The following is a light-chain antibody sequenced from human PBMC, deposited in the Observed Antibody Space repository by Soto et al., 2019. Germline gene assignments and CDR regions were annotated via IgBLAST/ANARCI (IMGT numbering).Light chain of an antibody. Sequence: EIVLTQSPGTLSLSPGERATLSCRATQSVSSSYLAWYQQKPGQAPRLLIYGASSRATGIPDRFSGSGSGTDLTLTISRLGPEDFAVYYCQQYGSSPRVTFGPGTKVDIK. J-gene: IGKJ3*01. CDR1: QSVSSSY. V-gene: IGKV3-20*01. CDR3: QQYGSSPRVT. CDR2: GAS.